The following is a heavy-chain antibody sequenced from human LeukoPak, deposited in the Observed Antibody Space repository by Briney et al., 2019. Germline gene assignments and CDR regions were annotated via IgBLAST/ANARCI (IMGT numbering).Heavy chain of an antibody. V-gene: IGHV1-69*05. CDR2: IIPIFGTA. J-gene: IGHJ4*02. D-gene: IGHD5-24*01. CDR3: ARDTWEMATGRIEYFDY. CDR1: GYTFTGYY. Sequence: ASVKVSCKASGYTFTGYYMHWVRQAPGQGLEWMGRIIPIFGTANYAQKFQGRVTITTDESTSTAYMELSSLRSEDTAVYYCARDTWEMATGRIEYFDYWGQGTLVTVSS.